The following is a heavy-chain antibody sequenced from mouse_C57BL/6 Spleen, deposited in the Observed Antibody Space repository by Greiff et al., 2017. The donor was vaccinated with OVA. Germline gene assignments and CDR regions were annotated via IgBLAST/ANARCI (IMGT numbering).Heavy chain of an antibody. CDR1: GYTFTSYW. CDR2: IYPGSGST. CDR3: ARSGYYGGAMDY. J-gene: IGHJ4*01. V-gene: IGHV1-55*01. Sequence: QVQLQQPGAELVKPGASVKMSCKASGYTFTSYWITWVKQRPGQGLEWIGDIYPGSGSTNYNEKFKSKATLTVDTSSSPAYMQLSSLTSEDSAVYYCARSGYYGGAMDYWGQGTSVTVSS. D-gene: IGHD1-2*01.